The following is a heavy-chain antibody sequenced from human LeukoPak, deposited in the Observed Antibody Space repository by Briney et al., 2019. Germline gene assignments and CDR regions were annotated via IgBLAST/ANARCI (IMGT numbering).Heavy chain of an antibody. CDR1: GVSISSSNSY. J-gene: IGHJ4*02. CDR3: ARVPLSAYYFDY. Sequence: SETLSLTCTVSGVSISSSNSYWGWIRQPPGKGLEWIGSIYHSGSTYYNPSLKSRVTISVDTSKNQFSLKLSSVTAADTAVYYCARVPLSAYYFDYWGQGTLVTVSS. CDR2: IYHSGST. D-gene: IGHD3-3*02. V-gene: IGHV4-39*07.